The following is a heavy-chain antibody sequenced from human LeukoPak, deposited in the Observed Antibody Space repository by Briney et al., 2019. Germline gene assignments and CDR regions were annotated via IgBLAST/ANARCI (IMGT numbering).Heavy chain of an antibody. D-gene: IGHD2/OR15-2a*01. CDR2: ISSSGSYI. J-gene: IGHJ4*02. CDR1: GFTFSSYS. Sequence: GGSLRLSCAASGFTFSSYSMNWVRQAPGKGLEWASSISSSGSYIYYADSVKGRFTISRDNANKSLYLQLNSLRAEDTAVYFCAREPIYGLNFDYWGQGTLVTVSS. V-gene: IGHV3-21*01. CDR3: AREPIYGLNFDY.